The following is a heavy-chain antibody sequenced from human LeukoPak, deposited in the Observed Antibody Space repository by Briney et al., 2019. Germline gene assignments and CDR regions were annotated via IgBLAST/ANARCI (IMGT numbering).Heavy chain of an antibody. Sequence: PGRSLRLSCAASGFTFSSYAMHWVRQAPGKGLEWVAVMSYDGSNKYYADSVKGRFTISRDNSKNTLYLQINSLRAEDTAVYYCARDAKYYYDSSGYPGAFDIWGQGTMVTVSS. D-gene: IGHD3-22*01. CDR2: MSYDGSNK. CDR1: GFTFSSYA. V-gene: IGHV3-30-3*01. CDR3: ARDAKYYYDSSGYPGAFDI. J-gene: IGHJ3*02.